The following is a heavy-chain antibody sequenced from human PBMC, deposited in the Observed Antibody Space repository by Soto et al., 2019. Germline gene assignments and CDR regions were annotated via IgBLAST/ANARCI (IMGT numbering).Heavy chain of an antibody. CDR2: IYYSGSS. J-gene: IGHJ5*02. Sequence: SETLSLTCTVSGGSISSGGYYWSWIRQHPGKGLEWIGYIYYSGSSYYNPSLKSRVTISVDTSKNQFSLKLSSVTAADTAVYYCXRRQPTYASKIMNWFDPWGQGTLVTVSS. D-gene: IGHD3-16*01. V-gene: IGHV4-31*03. CDR1: GGSISSGGYY. CDR3: XRRQPTYASKIMNWFDP.